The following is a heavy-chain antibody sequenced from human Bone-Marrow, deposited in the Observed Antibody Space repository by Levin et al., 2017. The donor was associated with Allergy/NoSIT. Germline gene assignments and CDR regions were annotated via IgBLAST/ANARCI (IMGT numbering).Heavy chain of an antibody. Sequence: GGSLRLSCGASGFTFRSYAMSWVRQAPGKGLEWVSGLSGSGGTTNYADSVKGRFTISRDNSKNTLYLQMNSLRVEDTAVYYCALGVVATLSGDYFDYWGQGTLVTVSS. D-gene: IGHD5-12*01. CDR3: ALGVVATLSGDYFDY. CDR1: GFTFRSYA. V-gene: IGHV3-23*01. J-gene: IGHJ4*02. CDR2: LSGSGGTT.